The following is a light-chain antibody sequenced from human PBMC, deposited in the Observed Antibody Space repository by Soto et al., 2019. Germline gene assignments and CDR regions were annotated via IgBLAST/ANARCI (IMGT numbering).Light chain of an antibody. CDR1: QSVSSSY. Sequence: EIVLTQSPGTLSLSPGERATLSCRASQSVSSSYLAWYQQKPGQAPRLLIYGASSRATGIPDRFSGSGSGTDFTLTISRLEPEDFAVYYCQQYQIDWTFGQGTKVEIK. J-gene: IGKJ1*01. V-gene: IGKV3-20*01. CDR3: QQYQIDWT. CDR2: GAS.